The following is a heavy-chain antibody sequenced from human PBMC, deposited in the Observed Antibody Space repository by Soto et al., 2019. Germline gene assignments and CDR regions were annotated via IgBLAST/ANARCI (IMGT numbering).Heavy chain of an antibody. CDR1: GFTFSSYA. CDR3: ANPEWTHYYYGMDV. CDR2: ISGSGGST. Sequence: EVQLLESGGGLVQPGGSMRLSCAASGFTFSSYAKSWVRQAPGKGLEWVSAISGSGGSTYYADSVKGRFTISRDNSKNTLYLQMNSLRAEDTAVYYCANPEWTHYYYGMDVWGQGTTVTVSS. J-gene: IGHJ6*02. V-gene: IGHV3-23*01. D-gene: IGHD3-3*01.